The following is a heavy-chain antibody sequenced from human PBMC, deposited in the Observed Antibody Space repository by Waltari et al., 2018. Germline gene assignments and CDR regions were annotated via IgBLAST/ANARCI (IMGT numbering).Heavy chain of an antibody. J-gene: IGHJ5*02. Sequence: QLQLQESGPGLVKPSETLSLTCTVSGGSISSSSYYWGWIRQPPGKGLAWIGSIYYSGSTYYNPSLKSRVTISVDTSKNQFSLKLSSVTAADTAVYYCASGVLRFLEWANWFDPWGQGTLVTVSS. V-gene: IGHV4-39*01. CDR3: ASGVLRFLEWANWFDP. D-gene: IGHD3-3*01. CDR2: IYYSGST. CDR1: GGSISSSSYY.